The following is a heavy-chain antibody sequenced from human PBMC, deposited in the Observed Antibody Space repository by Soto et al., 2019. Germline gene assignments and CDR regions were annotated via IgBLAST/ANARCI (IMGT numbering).Heavy chain of an antibody. CDR1: GFTFSSYG. J-gene: IGHJ4*02. Sequence: VWSMRLSCAASGFTFSSYGMHWVRQAPGKGLEWVAVIWYDGSNKYYADSVKGRFTISRDNSKNTLYLQMNSLRAEDTAVYYCVSAAQGPGSLCYFASRGKGALVTVSS. V-gene: IGHV3-33*01. CDR3: VSAAQGPGSLCYFAS. D-gene: IGHD2-2*01. CDR2: IWYDGSNK.